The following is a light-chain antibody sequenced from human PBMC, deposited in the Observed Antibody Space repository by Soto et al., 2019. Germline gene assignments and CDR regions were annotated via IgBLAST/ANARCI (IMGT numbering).Light chain of an antibody. CDR2: GAS. CDR3: QQSYTTPRT. CDR1: QNIDNY. J-gene: IGKJ1*01. Sequence: DIQMTQSPSSLSASVGDKVTITGRASQNIDNYLHWYQQKPGKAPKLLIYGASILQSGVPSRFSGSGSETDFTLTISSLQPEDFATHYCQQSYTTPRTFGQGTKVDIK. V-gene: IGKV1-39*01.